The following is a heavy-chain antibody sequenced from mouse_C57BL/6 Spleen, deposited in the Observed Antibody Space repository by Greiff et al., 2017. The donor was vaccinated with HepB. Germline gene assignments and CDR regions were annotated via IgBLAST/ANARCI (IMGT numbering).Heavy chain of an antibody. CDR2: IDPGNSDT. J-gene: IGHJ3*01. CDR1: GYTFTSYW. CDR3: TNPYYGKNLFAY. Sequence: EVQLQQSGTVLARPGASVKMSCKTSGYTFTSYWMHWVKQRPGQGLEWIGAIDPGNSDTSYNQKFKGKAKLTAVTSASTAYMERSSLTNEDSAVYYCTNPYYGKNLFAYWGQGTLVTVSA. D-gene: IGHD2-10*01. V-gene: IGHV1-5*01.